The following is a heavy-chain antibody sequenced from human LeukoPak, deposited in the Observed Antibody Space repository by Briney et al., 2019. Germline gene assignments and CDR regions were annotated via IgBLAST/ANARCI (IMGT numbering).Heavy chain of an antibody. D-gene: IGHD2-15*01. CDR1: GGTFSSYA. V-gene: IGHV1-69*13. Sequence: ASVKVSCKASGGTFSSYAVSWVRQAPGQGLEWMGGIIPIFGTANYAQKFQGRVTITADESTSTAYMELSSLRSEDTAVYYCARSYCSGGRCYWYYFDYWGQGTLVTVSS. CDR3: ARSYCSGGRCYWYYFDY. CDR2: IIPIFGTA. J-gene: IGHJ4*02.